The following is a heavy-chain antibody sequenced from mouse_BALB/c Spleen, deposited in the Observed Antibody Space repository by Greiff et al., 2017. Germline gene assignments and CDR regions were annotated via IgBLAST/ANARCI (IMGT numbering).Heavy chain of an antibody. CDR3: ARASYFDY. D-gene: IGHD6-1*01. V-gene: IGHV5-6-3*01. CDR2: INSNGGST. CDR1: GFTFSSYG. Sequence: EVMLVESGGGLVQPGGSLKLSCAASGFTFSSYGMSWVRQTPDKRLELVATINSNGGSTYYPDSVKGRFTISRDNAKNTLYLQMSSLKSEDTAMYYCARASYFDYWGQGTTLTVSS. J-gene: IGHJ2*01.